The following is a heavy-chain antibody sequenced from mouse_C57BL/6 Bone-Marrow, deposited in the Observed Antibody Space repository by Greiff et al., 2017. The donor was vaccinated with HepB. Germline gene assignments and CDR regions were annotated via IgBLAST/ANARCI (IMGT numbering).Heavy chain of an antibody. Sequence: QVQLQQSGAELVRPGSSVKLSCKASGYTFTSYWMDWVKQRPGQGLEWIGNIYPSDSETHYNQKFKDKATLTVDKSSSTAYMQLSSLTSEDSAVYYCAREEDDYVFDYWGQGTTLTVSS. CDR1: GYTFTSYW. D-gene: IGHD2-4*01. CDR3: AREEDDYVFDY. CDR2: IYPSDSET. V-gene: IGHV1-61*01. J-gene: IGHJ2*01.